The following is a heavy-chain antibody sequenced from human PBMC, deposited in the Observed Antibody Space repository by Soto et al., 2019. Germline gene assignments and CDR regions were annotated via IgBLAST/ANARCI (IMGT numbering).Heavy chain of an antibody. Sequence: GGSLRLSCAASGFTFSNAWMNWVRQAPGKGLEWVGRIKGKADGGTTDYGAPVKGRFTISRDDSKNTLYLQLNSLTTEDTAVYYCTTLGHYYDGSPLDVWGQGTTVTSP. CDR2: IKGKADGGTT. CDR1: GFTFSNAW. V-gene: IGHV3-15*07. CDR3: TTLGHYYDGSPLDV. D-gene: IGHD3-22*01. J-gene: IGHJ6*02.